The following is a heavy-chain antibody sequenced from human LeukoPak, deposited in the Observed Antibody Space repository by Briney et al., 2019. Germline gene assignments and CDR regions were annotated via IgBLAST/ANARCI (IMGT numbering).Heavy chain of an antibody. V-gene: IGHV4-59*01. D-gene: IGHD3-3*01. Sequence: SETLSLTCIVSGGSISSNYWSWIRQSPGKGLEWIGHIHYSGTTNYNPSLKSRVTMSLDTSKNQFSLKVRSVTAADAAVYYCARDTYDFWSGYLNWFDPWGQGTLVTVSS. CDR2: IHYSGTT. CDR3: ARDTYDFWSGYLNWFDP. CDR1: GGSISSNY. J-gene: IGHJ5*02.